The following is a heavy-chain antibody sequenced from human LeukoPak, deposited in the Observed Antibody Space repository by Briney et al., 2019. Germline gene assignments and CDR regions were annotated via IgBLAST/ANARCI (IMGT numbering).Heavy chain of an antibody. CDR3: VRDLRGSDDF. Sequence: ASVKVSCKASGYSFINNDINWVRQAPGQGLEWMAWMNPKSGNTGSAQHFQGRVTLTQNIAMSTAYLEVRNLKSEDTAVYYCVRDLRGSDDFWGQGTLVTVTS. D-gene: IGHD1-26*01. V-gene: IGHV1-8*01. CDR2: MNPKSGNT. CDR1: GYSFINND. J-gene: IGHJ4*02.